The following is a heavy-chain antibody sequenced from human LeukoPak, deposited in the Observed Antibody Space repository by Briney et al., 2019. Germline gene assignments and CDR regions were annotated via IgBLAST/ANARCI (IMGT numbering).Heavy chain of an antibody. CDR2: ISYDGSNK. D-gene: IGHD6-13*01. CDR3: AKAFEGAAAGYYYYYMDV. Sequence: GRSLRLSCAASGFTFSSYAMHWVRQAPGKGLEWVAVISYDGSNKYYADSVKGRFTISRDNSKNTLYLQMNSLRAEDTAVYYCAKAFEGAAAGYYYYYMDVWGKGTTVTISS. CDR1: GFTFSSYA. V-gene: IGHV3-30*04. J-gene: IGHJ6*03.